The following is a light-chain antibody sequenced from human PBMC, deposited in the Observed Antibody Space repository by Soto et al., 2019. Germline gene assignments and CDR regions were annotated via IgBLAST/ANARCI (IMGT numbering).Light chain of an antibody. Sequence: DIVLTQSPGTLSLSPGERATLSCRASQSVSSSYLAWYQQKPGQAPRLLIYGASSRATGIPGRFSGSGSGTDFTLTISRLEPEDFAVYYCRQYGSSLTWTFGQGTKVDI. V-gene: IGKV3-20*01. CDR1: QSVSSSY. J-gene: IGKJ1*01. CDR2: GAS. CDR3: RQYGSSLTWT.